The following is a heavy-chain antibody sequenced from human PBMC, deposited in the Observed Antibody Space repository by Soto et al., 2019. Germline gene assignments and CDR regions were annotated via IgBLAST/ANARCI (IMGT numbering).Heavy chain of an antibody. D-gene: IGHD2-2*01. Sequence: SDTLSLTCAVYGWSFSGYYWSWIRQPPGQGLEWIGEINHSGSTNYNPSLKSRVTISVDTSKNQFSLKLSSVTAADTAVYYCARGRRRYCSSTSCQQVLDYWGQGTLVTVS. V-gene: IGHV4-34*01. CDR3: ARGRRRYCSSTSCQQVLDY. CDR2: INHSGST. CDR1: GWSFSGYY. J-gene: IGHJ4*02.